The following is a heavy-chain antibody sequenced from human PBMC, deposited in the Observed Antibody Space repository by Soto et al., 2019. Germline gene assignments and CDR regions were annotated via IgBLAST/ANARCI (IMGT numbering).Heavy chain of an antibody. V-gene: IGHV1-69*12. J-gene: IGHJ6*02. CDR3: ARDDQIWTFGEAAPVFAVDV. CDR2: IVLIFGTT. D-gene: IGHD3-3*01. CDR1: GGTFNKYG. Sequence: QVQLVQSGAEVKKPGSSVKVSCKASGGTFNKYGVSWVRQAPGQGLEWMGGIVLIFGTTKYGQNFQGRVTITADESTAYMELSNLRSEDTAMYYCARDDQIWTFGEAAPVFAVDVWGQGTKVTVSS.